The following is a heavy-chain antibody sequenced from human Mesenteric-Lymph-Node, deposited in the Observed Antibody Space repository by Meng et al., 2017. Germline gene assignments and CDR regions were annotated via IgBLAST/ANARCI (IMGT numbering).Heavy chain of an antibody. CDR3: AKIIRPDYGDYSLDY. Sequence: GESLKISCAASGFTFSSYAMSWVRQAPGKGLEWVSAISGSGGSTYYADSVKGRFTISRDNSKNTLYLQMNSLRAEDTAVYYCAKIIRPDYGDYSLDYWARERWSPSPQ. CDR2: ISGSGGST. CDR1: GFTFSSYA. D-gene: IGHD4-17*01. J-gene: IGHJ4*02. V-gene: IGHV3-23*01.